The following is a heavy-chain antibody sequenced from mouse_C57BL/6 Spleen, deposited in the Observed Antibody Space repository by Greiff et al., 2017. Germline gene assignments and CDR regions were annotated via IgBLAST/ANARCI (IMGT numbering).Heavy chain of an antibody. CDR1: GYAFSSSW. Sequence: QVQLQQSGPELVKPGASVKISCKASGYAFSSSWMNWVKQRPGKGLEWIGRIYPGDGDTNYNGKFKGKATLTADKSSSTAYMQLSSLTSEDSAVYFCARWRYYYGSSYAMDYWGQGTSVTVSS. J-gene: IGHJ4*01. CDR3: ARWRYYYGSSYAMDY. CDR2: IYPGDGDT. D-gene: IGHD1-1*01. V-gene: IGHV1-82*01.